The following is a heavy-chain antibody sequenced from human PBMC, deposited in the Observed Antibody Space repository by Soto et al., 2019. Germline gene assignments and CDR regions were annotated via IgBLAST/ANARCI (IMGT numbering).Heavy chain of an antibody. V-gene: IGHV1-3*01. Sequence: GASLKVSCKASGYTFTSYAMHWVRQAPGQRLEGMGWINAGNGNTKYSQKFQGRATITRDTSASTAYMELSSLRSEDTAVYYCARGPPPYDSSGYYYPGYWGQGTLVTVS. CDR3: ARGPPPYDSSGYYYPGY. D-gene: IGHD3-22*01. CDR2: INAGNGNT. J-gene: IGHJ4*02. CDR1: GYTFTSYA.